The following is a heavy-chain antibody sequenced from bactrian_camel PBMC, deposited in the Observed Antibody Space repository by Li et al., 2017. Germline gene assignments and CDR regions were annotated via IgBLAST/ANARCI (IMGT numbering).Heavy chain of an antibody. D-gene: IGHD6*01. CDR3: AAECAPDEAGGFRY. CDR2: IDSDGST. CDR1: GFTFSSYY. J-gene: IGHJ6*01. V-gene: IGHV3S10*01. Sequence: VQLVESGGGLVQPGGSMRLSCTASGFTFSSYYMSWVRQAPGKPREGVAAIDSDGSTRHADSVKGRFTISKDIAKNTVHLQMDSLKPEDTAMYYCAAECAPDEAGGFRYWGQGTQVTVS.